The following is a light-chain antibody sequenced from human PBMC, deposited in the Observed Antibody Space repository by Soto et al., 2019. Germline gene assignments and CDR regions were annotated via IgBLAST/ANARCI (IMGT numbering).Light chain of an antibody. CDR3: CSYAGSYTGV. CDR2: DVT. Sequence: QSVLTQPRSVSGSPGQSVTISCTGTSSDVGGYNFVSWYLQHPGKAPKLMIYDVTKRPSGVPGRFSGSKSGNTASLTISGLQAGDEADYYCCSYAGSYTGVFGTGTKVTVL. CDR1: SSDVGGYNF. V-gene: IGLV2-11*01. J-gene: IGLJ1*01.